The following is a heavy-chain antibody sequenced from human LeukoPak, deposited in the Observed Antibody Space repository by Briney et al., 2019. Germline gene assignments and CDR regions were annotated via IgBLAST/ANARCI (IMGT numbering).Heavy chain of an antibody. D-gene: IGHD2-15*01. V-gene: IGHV4-39*01. J-gene: IGHJ6*02. Sequence: PSETLSLTCTVSGGSISSSSYDWGWIRQPPGKGLEWIGSIYYSGSTYYNPSLKSRVTISVDTSKNQFSLKLSSVTAADTAVYYCARRSSTVVYYYYYGMDVWGQGTTVTVSS. CDR1: GGSISSSSYD. CDR2: IYYSGST. CDR3: ARRSSTVVYYYYYGMDV.